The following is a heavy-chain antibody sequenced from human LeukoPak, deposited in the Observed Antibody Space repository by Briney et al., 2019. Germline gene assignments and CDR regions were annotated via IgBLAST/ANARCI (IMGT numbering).Heavy chain of an antibody. CDR3: ARVSGSCLDY. CDR1: GGSISSGSYY. J-gene: IGHJ4*02. V-gene: IGHV4-61*02. Sequence: PSQTLSLTCTVSGGSISSGSYYWSWIRQPAGKGLEWIGRIYTSGSTNHNPSLKSRVTISVDTSKNQFSLKLSSVTAADTAVYYCARVSGSCLDYWGQGTLVTVSS. D-gene: IGHD1-26*01. CDR2: IYTSGST.